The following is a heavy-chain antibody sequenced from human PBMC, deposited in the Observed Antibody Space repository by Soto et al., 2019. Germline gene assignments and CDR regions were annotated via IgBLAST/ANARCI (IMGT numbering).Heavy chain of an antibody. Sequence: QVQLVESGGGVVQPGRSLRLSCAASGFTFSSYGMHWVRQAPGKGLEWVAVIWYDGSNKYYADSVKGRFTISRDNSKNTLYLQMNSLSAEDTAVYYCARASIISGDYYYGMDVWGQGTTVTVSS. D-gene: IGHD3-10*01. V-gene: IGHV3-33*01. CDR1: GFTFSSYG. J-gene: IGHJ6*02. CDR2: IWYDGSNK. CDR3: ARASIISGDYYYGMDV.